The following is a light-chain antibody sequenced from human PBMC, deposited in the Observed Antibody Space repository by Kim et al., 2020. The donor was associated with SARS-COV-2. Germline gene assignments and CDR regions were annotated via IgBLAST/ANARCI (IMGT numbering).Light chain of an antibody. CDR2: FNSDGSH. V-gene: IGLV4-69*01. CDR1: RGYDSYA. Sequence: QLVLTQPPSASASLGASIKITCTLSRGYDSYAVTWHQLRPQRGPRFLMKFNSDGSHSKPDGIPDRFVGSISGADRYLTISDVRSEDEADYYCQTWDSGPRVMFGGGTQLTVL. CDR3: QTWDSGPRVM. J-gene: IGLJ3*02.